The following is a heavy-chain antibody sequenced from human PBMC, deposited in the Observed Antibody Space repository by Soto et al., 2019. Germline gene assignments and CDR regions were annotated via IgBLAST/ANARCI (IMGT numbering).Heavy chain of an antibody. V-gene: IGHV3-72*01. CDR1: GFTFSDHY. CDR2: TRNKANSYTT. J-gene: IGHJ4*01. CDR3: ARFSGNYNLDY. Sequence: EVQLVESGGGLVQPGGSLRLSCAASGFTFSDHYMDWVRQAPGKGLEWVARTRNKANSYTTEYAASVKGRFTISRDASQSLLYMQMNSLKTEDTAVYFCARFSGNYNLDYWGHGILVTVSS. D-gene: IGHD1-26*01.